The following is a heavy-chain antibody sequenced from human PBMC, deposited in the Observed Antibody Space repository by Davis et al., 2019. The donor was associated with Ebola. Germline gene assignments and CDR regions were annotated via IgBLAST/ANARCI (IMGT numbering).Heavy chain of an antibody. V-gene: IGHV1-18*01. CDR2: ISAYNGKT. Sequence: AASVKVSCKASRYTFTRYGITWVRHAPEQGLEWMAWISAYNGKTNYAQKFQGRVTMTTDTSTSTAYMELRSLRSDDTAGYYFARDIAMIRGGWFDHWGKGTMVSVTS. CDR1: RYTFTRYG. D-gene: IGHD3-16*01. CDR3: ARDIAMIRGGWFDH. J-gene: IGHJ5*02.